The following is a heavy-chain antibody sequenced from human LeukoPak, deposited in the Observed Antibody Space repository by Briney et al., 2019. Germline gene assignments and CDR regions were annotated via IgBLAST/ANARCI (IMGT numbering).Heavy chain of an antibody. CDR3: ARGRQWLTKGYFDY. J-gene: IGHJ4*02. CDR1: GFTFKNYR. CDR2: IKQDGSEE. D-gene: IGHD6-19*01. Sequence: GGSLRLSCAVSGFTFKNYRMNWVRQAPGMGLEWVANIKQDGSEEYYVDSVKGRFTISRDNAKNSLYLQMNSLRAEDTAVYYCARGRQWLTKGYFDYWGQGTLVTVSS. V-gene: IGHV3-7*03.